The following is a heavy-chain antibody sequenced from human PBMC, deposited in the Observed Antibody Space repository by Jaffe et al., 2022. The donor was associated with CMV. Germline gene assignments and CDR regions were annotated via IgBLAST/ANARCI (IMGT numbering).Heavy chain of an antibody. V-gene: IGHV3-74*01. CDR3: AREEHGYYSFDP. CDR2: INSDGSTT. J-gene: IGHJ5*02. D-gene: IGHD3-3*01. CDR1: GFSISSFW. Sequence: EVQLVESGGGLVQPGGSLRLSCAASGFSISSFWMHWVRQAPGRGLVWVSRINSDGSTTTYADSVKGRFTISRDNAQNTVYLQMNSLRVEDTAVYYCAREEHGYYSFDPWGQGTLVTVSS.